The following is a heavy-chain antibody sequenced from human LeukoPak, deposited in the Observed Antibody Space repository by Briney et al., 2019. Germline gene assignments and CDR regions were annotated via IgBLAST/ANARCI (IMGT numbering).Heavy chain of an antibody. Sequence: PSETLSLTCTVSGGSISSSTYYWGWIRQPPGKGLEWIGSISYSGNIYYNPSLKSRVTISVDTSKNQFSLKLSSVTVADTAVYYCARQRRLELPDYWGQGTLVTVSS. CDR1: GGSISSSTYY. D-gene: IGHD3-16*01. J-gene: IGHJ4*02. CDR2: ISYSGNI. V-gene: IGHV4-39*01. CDR3: ARQRRLELPDY.